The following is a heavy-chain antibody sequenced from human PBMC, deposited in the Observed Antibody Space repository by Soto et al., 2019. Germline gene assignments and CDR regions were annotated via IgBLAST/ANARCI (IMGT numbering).Heavy chain of an antibody. J-gene: IGHJ5*02. Sequence: QAGGSLRLSCAASGFTFSSYAMSWVRQAPGKGLEWVSGISGSGGSTYYADSVKGRFTISRDNSKNTLYLQMNSLRAEDTAVYYCAKDVGGWGSPKWFDPWGKGTLVTVSS. CDR2: ISGSGGST. D-gene: IGHD3-16*01. CDR3: AKDVGGWGSPKWFDP. V-gene: IGHV3-23*01. CDR1: GFTFSSYA.